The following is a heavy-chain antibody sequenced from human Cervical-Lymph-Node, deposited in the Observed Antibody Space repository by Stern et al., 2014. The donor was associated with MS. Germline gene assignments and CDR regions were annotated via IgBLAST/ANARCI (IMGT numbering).Heavy chain of an antibody. CDR1: RFTLSNSG. CDR3: MGVGDAMHV. CDR2: MSFVGGNK. J-gene: IGHJ6*02. V-gene: IGHV3-30*03. Sequence: VPLAASGARLLPPPRPLPLPCAASRFTLSNSGMHWVRQPPGPGPEWVAVMSFVGGNKKYGDSVKGRFSISRDMANNTLFLQMNSLRPEDTAVYYCMGVGDAMHVWGQGTTVIVSS.